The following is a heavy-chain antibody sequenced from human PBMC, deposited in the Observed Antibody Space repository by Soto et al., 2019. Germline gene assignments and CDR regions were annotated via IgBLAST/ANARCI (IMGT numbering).Heavy chain of an antibody. V-gene: IGHV1-69*02. CDR1: GGTFNRET. CDR2: IIPVLDLA. CDR3: ARGGKLGGDLDV. J-gene: IGHJ6*04. D-gene: IGHD3-10*01. Sequence: QAQLVQSGAEVKKPGSSMKVSCKASGGTFNRETFSWVRQAPGQGLQWMGRIIPVLDLADYAQKFEGRVTITADTSTTTVYLDLSGLVSDDTAVYYCARGGKLGGDLDVWGKGTPVIVSS.